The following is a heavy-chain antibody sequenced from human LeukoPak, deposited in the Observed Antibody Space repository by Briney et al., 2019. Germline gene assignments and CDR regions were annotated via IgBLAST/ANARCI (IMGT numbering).Heavy chain of an antibody. J-gene: IGHJ4*02. CDR2: ISSNGGST. Sequence: GGSLRLSCAASGFTFSSYAMHWVRQAPGKGLEYVSAISSNGGSTYYANSVKGRFTISRDNSKNTLYLQMGSLRAEDMAVYYCARGVGYYDSSGYFSAYYFDYWGQGTLVTVSS. V-gene: IGHV3-64*01. CDR1: GFTFSSYA. D-gene: IGHD3-22*01. CDR3: ARGVGYYDSSGYFSAYYFDY.